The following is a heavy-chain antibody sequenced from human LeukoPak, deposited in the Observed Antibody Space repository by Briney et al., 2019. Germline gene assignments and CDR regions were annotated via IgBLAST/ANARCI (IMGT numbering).Heavy chain of an antibody. CDR1: GFTFTSDA. V-gene: IGHV3-23*01. Sequence: GGSLRLSCVASGFTFTSDAMNWVRQAPGKGLEWVSSTVSRGTTQYTDSVKGRFTVSRDTSKNTLYLQMNSLRADDTAVYYCAKCSTSAYTTGWCNWIDPWGQGTLVTVSS. CDR3: AKCSTSAYTTGWCNWIDP. CDR2: TVSRGTT. D-gene: IGHD6-19*01. J-gene: IGHJ5*02.